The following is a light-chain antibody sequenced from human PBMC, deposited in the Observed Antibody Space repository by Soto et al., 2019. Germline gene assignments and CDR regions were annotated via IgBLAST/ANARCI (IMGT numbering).Light chain of an antibody. J-gene: IGKJ2*01. CDR3: QQYGSSTYT. CDR2: GAS. V-gene: IGKV3-20*01. Sequence: EIVLTQSPGTLSLSPGERATLSCRASQSVSSSYLAWYQQKPGQAPRLLIYGASSRATGIPDRFSGSGSGTAFTLTISRLDPEDFAVYYCQQYGSSTYTFGQGTKLEIK. CDR1: QSVSSSY.